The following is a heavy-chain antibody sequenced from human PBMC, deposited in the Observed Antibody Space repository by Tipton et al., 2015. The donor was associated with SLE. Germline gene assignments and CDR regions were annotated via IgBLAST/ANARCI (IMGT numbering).Heavy chain of an antibody. CDR3: ARRRDAFDI. J-gene: IGHJ3*02. CDR2: INHSGST. CDR1: GGSFSGYY. V-gene: IGHV4-34*01. Sequence: TLSLTCAVYGGSFSGYYWSWIRQPPGKGLEWIGEINHSGSTNYNPSLKSRVTTSVDTSKNQFSLKLSSVTAADTAVYYCARRRDAFDIWGQGTMVTVSS.